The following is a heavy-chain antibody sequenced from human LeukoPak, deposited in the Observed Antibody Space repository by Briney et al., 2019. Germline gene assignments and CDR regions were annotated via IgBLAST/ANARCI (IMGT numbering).Heavy chain of an antibody. Sequence: GGSLRLSCAASGFTFSSYAMSWVRQAPGQGLEWVSAVSYSAGAIYYADSVKGRFTISRNNSKNTLYLQMNSLRAEDTAVYYCARGGPGITMVRGWTSYFDYWGQGTLLTVSS. J-gene: IGHJ4*02. CDR3: ARGGPGITMVRGWTSYFDY. CDR1: GFTFSSYA. D-gene: IGHD3-10*01. CDR2: VSYSAGAI. V-gene: IGHV3-23*01.